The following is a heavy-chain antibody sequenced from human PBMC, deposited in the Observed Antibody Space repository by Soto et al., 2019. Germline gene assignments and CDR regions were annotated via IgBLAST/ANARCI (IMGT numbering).Heavy chain of an antibody. Sequence: LSLTWFVSGGPFSGDDLYWSWIRHLPGKGLEWIANVYHTGTTYYNPSLKSRVSMSVDTSQKQFSLILASVTAADTAVYYWARALGTDYNSRDYPTYVDMDAWGQGSLVT. CDR3: ARALGTDYNSRDYPTYVDMDA. CDR2: VYHTGTT. J-gene: IGHJ6*02. D-gene: IGHD3-22*01. V-gene: IGHV4-30-4*08. CDR1: GGPFSGDDLY.